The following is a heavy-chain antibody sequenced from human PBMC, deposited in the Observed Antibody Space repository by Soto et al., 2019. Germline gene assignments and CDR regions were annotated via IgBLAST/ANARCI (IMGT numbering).Heavy chain of an antibody. CDR2: IIGSGGST. CDR1: GFTFSSYA. D-gene: IGHD4-17*01. J-gene: IGHJ4*02. V-gene: IGHV3-23*01. CDR3: AKADGMTTVTTNDDY. Sequence: EVQLLESGGGLVQPGGSLRLSCAASGFTFSSYAMSWVRQAPGKGLEWVSAIIGSGGSTYYADSVKGRFTISRDNSKNTLYLQMNSLRAEDTAVYYCAKADGMTTVTTNDDYWGQGTLVTVSS.